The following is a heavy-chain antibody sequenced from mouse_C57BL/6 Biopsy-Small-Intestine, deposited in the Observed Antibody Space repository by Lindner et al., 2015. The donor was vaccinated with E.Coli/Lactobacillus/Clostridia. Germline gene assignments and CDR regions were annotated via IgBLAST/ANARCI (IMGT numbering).Heavy chain of an antibody. D-gene: IGHD2-10*02. CDR1: GYTFTDHE. V-gene: IGHV1-15*01. CDR2: IDPGAGGA. CDR3: ARSTGGYGNYDY. J-gene: IGHJ2*01. Sequence: VQLQESGAELVRPGASVTLSCEASGYTFTDHEMHWVKQTPVHGLEWIGAIDPGAGGAAYSQKFKDKAVLTAAKSSSTAYMELRSLTSEDSAVYYCARSTGGYGNYDYWGQGTTLTVSS.